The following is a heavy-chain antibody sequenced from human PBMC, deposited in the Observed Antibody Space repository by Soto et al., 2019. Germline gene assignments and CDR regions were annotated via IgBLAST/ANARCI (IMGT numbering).Heavy chain of an antibody. Sequence: SETLSLTCAVYGGSFSGYYWSWIRQPPGKGLEWIGEINHSGSTNYNPSIKSRVTISVDTSKNQFSLKLSSVTAADTAVYYCARDTDIGYGDDAFDIWGQGTMVTVSS. CDR3: ARDTDIGYGDDAFDI. D-gene: IGHD5-12*01. J-gene: IGHJ3*02. V-gene: IGHV4-34*01. CDR2: INHSGST. CDR1: GGSFSGYY.